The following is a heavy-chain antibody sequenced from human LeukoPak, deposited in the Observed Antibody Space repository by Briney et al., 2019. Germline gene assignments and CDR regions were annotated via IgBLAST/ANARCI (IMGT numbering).Heavy chain of an antibody. D-gene: IGHD3-9*01. CDR1: GFTFSSYA. Sequence: GGSLRLSCAASGFTFSSYAMSWLRQALGKGLEWVSAISGSGGSTYYADSVKGRFTISRDNSKNTLYLQMNSLRAEDTAVYYCAKEQDYDILTGYYGSFDYWGQGTLVTVSS. CDR2: ISGSGGST. V-gene: IGHV3-23*01. CDR3: AKEQDYDILTGYYGSFDY. J-gene: IGHJ4*02.